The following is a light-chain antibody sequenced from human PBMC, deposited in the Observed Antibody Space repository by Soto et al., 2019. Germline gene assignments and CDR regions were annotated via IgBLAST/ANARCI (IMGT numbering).Light chain of an antibody. CDR3: ETWDSNTHWV. Sequence: QPVLTQSSSASASLGSSVKLTCTLSSGHSSYIIAWHQQQPGKAPRYLMKLEGSGSYNKGSGVPDRFLGSSSGADRYLTISNLQSEDEADYYCETWDSNTHWVFGGGTKLTVL. CDR1: SGHSSYI. V-gene: IGLV4-60*03. J-gene: IGLJ3*02. CDR2: LEGSGSY.